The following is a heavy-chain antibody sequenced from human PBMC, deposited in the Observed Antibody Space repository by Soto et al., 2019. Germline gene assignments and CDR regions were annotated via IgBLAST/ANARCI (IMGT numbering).Heavy chain of an antibody. CDR2: INPGDSDA. CDR3: ARHNDGVYVGYYYGLGV. D-gene: IGHD4-17*01. V-gene: IGHV5-51*01. J-gene: IGHJ6*02. CDR1: GYRFSNHW. Sequence: GESLKISCRGSGYRFSNHWIAWVRQMPGKGLEWMGIINPGDSDARYSPSFYGQVTISVDMSANTAYLQWSNLKASDTAVYFCARHNDGVYVGYYYGLGVWGQGTSVTVSS.